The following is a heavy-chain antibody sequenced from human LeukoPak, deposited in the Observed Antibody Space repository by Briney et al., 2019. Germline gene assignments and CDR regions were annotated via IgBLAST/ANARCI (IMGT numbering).Heavy chain of an antibody. CDR2: ISSSCSVI. J-gene: IGHJ4*02. V-gene: IGHV3-48*04. CDR1: GFTFSSYN. D-gene: IGHD2-15*01. CDR3: ARALRAFDS. Sequence: GGSLRLSCAVSGFTFSSYNFNWVRQAPGKGLEWVSYISSSCSVIYYADSVKGRFTISRDNAKHSLYLQMNSLRAEDTAVYYCARALRAFDSWGQGTLVTVSS.